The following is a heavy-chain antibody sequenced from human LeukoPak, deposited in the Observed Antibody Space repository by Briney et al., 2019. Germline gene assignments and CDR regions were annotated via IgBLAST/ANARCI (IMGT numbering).Heavy chain of an antibody. D-gene: IGHD3-3*01. Sequence: PSETLSLTCGVSGGSVTSTNWWTWVRQPPGKGLEWIGEVHLDGRTNYNPSLKSRLTMSVDLSENHVSLKLTSVTAADTAVYYCGREGGFYRPLDYSGQGTLVTVSS. CDR1: GGSVTSTNW. J-gene: IGHJ4*02. V-gene: IGHV4-4*02. CDR3: GREGGFYRPLDY. CDR2: VHLDGRT.